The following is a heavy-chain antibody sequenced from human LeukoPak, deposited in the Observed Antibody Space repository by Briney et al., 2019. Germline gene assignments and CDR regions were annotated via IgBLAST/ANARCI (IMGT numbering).Heavy chain of an antibody. D-gene: IGHD6-13*01. V-gene: IGHV1-2*02. J-gene: IGHJ4*02. CDR1: GYTFTGYY. CDR2: INPNSGGT. CDR3: ATDRQQLPVDY. Sequence: ASVKVSCKASGYTFTGYYMHWVRQAPGQGLEWMGWINPNSGGTNCAQKFQGRVTMTRDTSISTAYMELSRLRSDDTAVYYCATDRQQLPVDYWGQGTLVTVSS.